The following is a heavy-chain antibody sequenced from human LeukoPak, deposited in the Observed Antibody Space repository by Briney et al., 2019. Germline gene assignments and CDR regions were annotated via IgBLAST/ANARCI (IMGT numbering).Heavy chain of an antibody. CDR2: ISSSSSYI. V-gene: IGHV3-21*01. Sequence: GGSLRLSCAASGFTFSSYSMNWVRQASGKGLEWVSSISSSSSYIYYADSVKGRFTISRDNAKNSLYLQMNSLRAEDTAVYYCAKFWRGYSSEYYFDYWGQGTLVTVSS. J-gene: IGHJ4*02. CDR3: AKFWRGYSSEYYFDY. CDR1: GFTFSSYS. D-gene: IGHD6-25*01.